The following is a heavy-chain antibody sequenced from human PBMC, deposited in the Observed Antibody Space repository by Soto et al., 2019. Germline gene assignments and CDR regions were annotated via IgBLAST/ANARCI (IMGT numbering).Heavy chain of an antibody. D-gene: IGHD6-6*01. Sequence: GGSLRLSCAASGFTVSSNYMSWVRQAPGKGLEWVSVIYSGGSTYYADSVKGRFTISRDNSKNTLYLQMNSLRAEDTAVYYCAREARQLGHYYYYGMDVWGQGTTVTVSS. CDR3: AREARQLGHYYYYGMDV. V-gene: IGHV3-53*01. CDR2: IYSGGST. J-gene: IGHJ6*02. CDR1: GFTVSSNY.